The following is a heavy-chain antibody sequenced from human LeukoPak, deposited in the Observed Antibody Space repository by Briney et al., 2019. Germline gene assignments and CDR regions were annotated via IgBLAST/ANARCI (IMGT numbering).Heavy chain of an antibody. Sequence: PGGFLRLSCAASGFTFDDHGMSWVRQAPGKGLEWVSHINWNGASIGYADSVKGRFTISRDNAKTSLYLQMNSLRAEDTALYYCARHIPAAGTNWFDPWGQGTLVTVSS. V-gene: IGHV3-20*04. CDR3: ARHIPAAGTNWFDP. J-gene: IGHJ5*02. D-gene: IGHD6-13*01. CDR1: GFTFDDHG. CDR2: INWNGASI.